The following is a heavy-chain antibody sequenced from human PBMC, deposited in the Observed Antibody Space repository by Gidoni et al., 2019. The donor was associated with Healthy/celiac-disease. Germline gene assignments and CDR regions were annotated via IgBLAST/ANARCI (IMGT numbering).Heavy chain of an antibody. V-gene: IGHV1-69*01. CDR2: IIPIFGTA. CDR3: TRGSVTSILHYYYYGMDV. CDR1: GGTFSSSA. Sequence: QVQLVQSGAEVKKPGSSVKVSCKASGGTFSSSAISWVRQAPGQGLEWMGGIIPIFGTANYAQKFQGRVTITADESTRTVYMELSSLRSEDTAVCYCTRGSVTSILHYYYYGMDVWGQGTTITVSS. J-gene: IGHJ6*02. D-gene: IGHD4-17*01.